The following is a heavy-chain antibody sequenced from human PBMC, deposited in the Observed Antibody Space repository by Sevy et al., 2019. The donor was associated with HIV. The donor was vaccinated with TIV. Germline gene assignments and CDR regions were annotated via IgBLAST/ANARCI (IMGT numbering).Heavy chain of an antibody. V-gene: IGHV3-15*01. CDR2: IKSRADGGTG. J-gene: IGHJ3*02. D-gene: IGHD3-16*01. Sequence: GGSLRLSCEASGITFSHAWMTWVRQAPGKELEWVGRIKSRADGGTGDYAAPVKGRFTISRDDSTNTPYLQMNGLTTGETDDYNASENKDYDSVWTTDRLDVFDIWGQGTMVTVSS. CDR3: SENKDYDSVWTTDRLDVFDI. CDR1: GITFSHAW.